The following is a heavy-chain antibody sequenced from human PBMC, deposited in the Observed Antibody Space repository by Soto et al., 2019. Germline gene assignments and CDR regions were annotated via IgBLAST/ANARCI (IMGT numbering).Heavy chain of an antibody. J-gene: IGHJ4*02. CDR2: INPDTGAT. CDR1: GYTFTGYY. V-gene: IGHV1-2*02. CDR3: STLTIFGVAHQADY. Sequence: QVQLVQSGTEVKKPGASVKVSCKTTGYTFTGYYMHWVRQAPGQGLEWMGWINPDTGATNYAQKFQGRVSMTRDTSISTAYLEVTRLGSDDTAIYYCSTLTIFGVAHQADYWGQGTLVTVSS. D-gene: IGHD3-3*02.